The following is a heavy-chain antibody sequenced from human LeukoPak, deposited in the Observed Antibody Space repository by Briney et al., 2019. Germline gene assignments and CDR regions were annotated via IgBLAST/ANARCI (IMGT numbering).Heavy chain of an antibody. Sequence: ASVTVSCKASGYTFTGYYMHWVRLAPGQGLEWMGWINPNSGGTNYAQMFQGRVTMTRDTSISTAYMELSRLRSDDTAVYYCARGAHCSSTSCYVEDSNFDDWGQGTLVTVSS. V-gene: IGHV1-2*02. D-gene: IGHD2-2*01. CDR2: INPNSGGT. J-gene: IGHJ4*02. CDR1: GYTFTGYY. CDR3: ARGAHCSSTSCYVEDSNFDD.